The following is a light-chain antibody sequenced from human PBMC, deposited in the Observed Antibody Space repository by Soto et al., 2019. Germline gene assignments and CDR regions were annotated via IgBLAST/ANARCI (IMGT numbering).Light chain of an antibody. CDR2: GAS. CDR3: QQYSNWPLT. Sequence: EVVLTQSPGTLSLSPGERATLSCGASQSVTGNYLAWYQQKPGQAPRLLIYGASTRATDIPARFSGSGSGTEFTLTISSLQSEDFAVYYCQQYSNWPLTFGGGTKVDIK. CDR1: QSVTGN. J-gene: IGKJ4*01. V-gene: IGKV3-15*01.